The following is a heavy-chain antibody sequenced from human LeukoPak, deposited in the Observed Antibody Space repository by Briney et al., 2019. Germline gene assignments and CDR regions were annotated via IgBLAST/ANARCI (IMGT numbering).Heavy chain of an antibody. D-gene: IGHD5-18*01. J-gene: IGHJ6*03. CDR3: ARGSGMEYYYYYYMDV. CDR1: GFTFNTYW. V-gene: IGHV3-7*01. CDR2: IQQDGSEK. Sequence: GGSLRLSCAASGFTFNTYWMSWVRQAPGTGLEWVANIQQDGSEKYYVDSVKGRFTISRDNAKNSLYLQMNSLRAEDTAVYYCARGSGMEYYYYYYMDVWGKGTTVTISS.